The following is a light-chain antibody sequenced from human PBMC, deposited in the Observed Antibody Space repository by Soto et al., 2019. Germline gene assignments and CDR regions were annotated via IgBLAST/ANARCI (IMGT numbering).Light chain of an antibody. CDR2: EVN. V-gene: IGLV2-23*02. J-gene: IGLJ1*01. CDR1: SSNVGSYKL. Sequence: LTQPASVSGSPGQSITISCTGTSSNVGSYKLVSWYQQHPGKAPTLMIFEVNKRPSGVSNRFSGSKSGNTASLTISGLKVEDEADYYCCSSGGSPTYVFGTGTKVTVL. CDR3: CSSGGSPTYV.